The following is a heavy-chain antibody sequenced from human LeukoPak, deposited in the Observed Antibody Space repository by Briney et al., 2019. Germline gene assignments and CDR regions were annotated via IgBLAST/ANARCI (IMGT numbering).Heavy chain of an antibody. D-gene: IGHD3-3*01. CDR3: ARQPVGFWSGYYQYYFDH. CDR1: GFTLSATW. Sequence: GGSLTLSCAASGFTLSATWMSWVRQAPGKGLEWVANIKQDGSDEYYLDSVKGRFIISRDNGKNSLHLQMSNLRSEDTAVYYCARQPVGFWSGYYQYYFDHWGQGALVTVSS. J-gene: IGHJ4*02. CDR2: IKQDGSDE. V-gene: IGHV3-7*01.